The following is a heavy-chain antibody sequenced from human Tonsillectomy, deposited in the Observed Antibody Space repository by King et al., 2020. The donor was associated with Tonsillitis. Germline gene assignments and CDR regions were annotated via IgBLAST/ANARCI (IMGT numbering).Heavy chain of an antibody. CDR3: ARTILQQLVPHFDY. Sequence: QLVQSGAEVKKPGESLKISCKGSGYSFTTYWIGWVRQMPGKGLEWMAIIYPGDSDTRYSPSFRGQVTISADKSISTAYLQWSSLKATNTAINYCARTILQQLVPHFDYWGQGTLVTVSS. D-gene: IGHD6-6*01. V-gene: IGHV5-51*01. CDR2: IYPGDSDT. CDR1: GYSFTTYW. J-gene: IGHJ4*02.